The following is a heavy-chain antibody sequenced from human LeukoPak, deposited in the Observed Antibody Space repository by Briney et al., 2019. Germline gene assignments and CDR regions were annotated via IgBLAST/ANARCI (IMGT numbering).Heavy chain of an antibody. J-gene: IGHJ4*02. CDR3: ARMGYSGYEDY. Sequence: SGPTLVNPTQTLTLTCTFSGFSLSTSGTRVSWIRQPPGKALEWLARIDWDDDKFYSTSLKTRLTISKDTSKNQVVLTMTNMDPVDTATYYCARMGYSGYEDYWGQGTLVTVSS. CDR1: GFSLSTSGTR. V-gene: IGHV2-70*04. D-gene: IGHD5-12*01. CDR2: IDWDDDK.